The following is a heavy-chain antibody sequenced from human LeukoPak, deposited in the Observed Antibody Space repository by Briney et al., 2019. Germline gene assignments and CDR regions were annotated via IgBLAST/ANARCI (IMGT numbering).Heavy chain of an antibody. CDR2: IYTSGNT. V-gene: IGHV4-4*07. CDR1: SGSLSSYY. D-gene: IGHD3-3*01. Sequence: ASETLSLTCTVSSGSLSSYYWSWIRQPAGKGLEWIGHIYTSGNTNYNPSLKSRVTMSVDTSKNQFSLKLSSVTAADTAVYYCARVITIFGVLPLPRYFDLWGRGTLVTVSS. CDR3: ARVITIFGVLPLPRYFDL. J-gene: IGHJ2*01.